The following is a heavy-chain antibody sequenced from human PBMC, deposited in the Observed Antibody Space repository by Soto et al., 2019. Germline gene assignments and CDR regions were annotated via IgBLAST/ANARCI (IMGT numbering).Heavy chain of an antibody. CDR1: GYTFTGYY. CDR2: INPSGGST. CDR3: ASWGTGFWSGYYSWGSDMDV. Sequence: GASVKVSCKASGYTFTGYYIHWVRQAPGEGLEWMGIINPSGGSTSYAQKFQGRVTMTRDTSTSTVYMELSSLRSEDTAVYYCASWGTGFWSGYYSWGSDMDVWGQGTTVTVSS. J-gene: IGHJ6*02. V-gene: IGHV1-46*01. D-gene: IGHD3-3*01.